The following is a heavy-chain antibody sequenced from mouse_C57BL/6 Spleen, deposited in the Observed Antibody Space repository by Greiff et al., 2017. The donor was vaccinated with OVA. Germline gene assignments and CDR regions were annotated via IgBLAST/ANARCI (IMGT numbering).Heavy chain of an antibody. CDR3: ARASRGWYFDV. CDR1: GYTFTSYT. CDR2: INPSSGYT. J-gene: IGHJ1*03. V-gene: IGHV1-4*01. Sequence: VQLQESGAELARPGASVKMSCKASGYTFTSYTMHWVKQRPGQGLEWIGYINPSSGYTKYNQKFKDKATLTADKSSSTAYMQLSSLTSEDSAVYYCARASRGWYFDVWGTGTTVTVSS. D-gene: IGHD1-1*01.